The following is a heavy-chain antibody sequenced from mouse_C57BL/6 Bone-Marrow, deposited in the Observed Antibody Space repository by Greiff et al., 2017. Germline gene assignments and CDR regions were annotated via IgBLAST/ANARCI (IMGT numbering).Heavy chain of an antibody. CDR2: INPYNGGT. CDR1: GYTFTDYY. CDR3: ARCYYGSSYYFDY. V-gene: IGHV1-19*01. D-gene: IGHD1-1*01. Sequence: EVQLQQSGPVLVKPGASVKMSCKASGYTFTDYYMNWVKQSHGKSLEWIGVINPYNGGTSYNQKFKGKATLTVDNSSSTAYMELNSLTSEDSAVYYCARCYYGSSYYFDYWGQGTTLTVSS. J-gene: IGHJ2*01.